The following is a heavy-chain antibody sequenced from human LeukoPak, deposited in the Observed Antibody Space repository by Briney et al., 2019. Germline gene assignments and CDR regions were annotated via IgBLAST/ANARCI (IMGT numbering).Heavy chain of an antibody. CDR1: GGTFSSYA. CDR2: INPSGGST. Sequence: ASVKVSCKASGGTFSSYAISWVRQAPGQGLERMGFINPSGGSTSYAQKFQGRVTMTRDVSTSTVYMELSSLRSEDTAVYYCARNVQSGFDYWGQGTLVTVSS. J-gene: IGHJ4*02. CDR3: ARNVQSGFDY. V-gene: IGHV1-46*01. D-gene: IGHD3-10*01.